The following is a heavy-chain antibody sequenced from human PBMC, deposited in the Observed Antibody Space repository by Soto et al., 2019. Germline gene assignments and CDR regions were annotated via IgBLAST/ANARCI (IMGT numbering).Heavy chain of an antibody. CDR3: ARDTEGRYITLLGVVSSPDY. Sequence: QVQLVASGGGVVQPGRSLRLSCAASGFTFSSYGMHWVRQAPGKGLEWVAVIRYDGSNKYYADSVKGRFTISRDNSKNPLYLQMNSLRAEDTAVYYCARDTEGRYITLLGVVSSPDYWGQGTLVTVSS. CDR2: IRYDGSNK. D-gene: IGHD3-3*01. CDR1: GFTFSSYG. J-gene: IGHJ4*02. V-gene: IGHV3-33*01.